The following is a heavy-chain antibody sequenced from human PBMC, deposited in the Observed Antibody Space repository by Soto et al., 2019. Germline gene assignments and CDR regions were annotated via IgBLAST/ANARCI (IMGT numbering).Heavy chain of an antibody. CDR2: IKDDGSQT. V-gene: IGHV3-7*01. J-gene: IGHJ4*02. Sequence: EVKLEESGGGLVQTGGSLRLSCAVSGFTFSGYWMRWVRQSPGRGLEGVANIKDDGSQTYYVVSVRGRFTISRDNGQNSLYLHMNSLRVEDTAVYYCSNAVRGRAWSYWGQGTLVTVSS. D-gene: IGHD6-19*01. CDR3: SNAVRGRAWSY. CDR1: GFTFSGYW.